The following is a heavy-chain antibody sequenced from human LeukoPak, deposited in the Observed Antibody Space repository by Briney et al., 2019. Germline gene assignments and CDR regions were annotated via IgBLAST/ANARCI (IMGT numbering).Heavy chain of an antibody. Sequence: GGSLRLSCAASGFTLSNYDMHWVRQATGKGLEWVSGIDIPGNTYYPDSVKGRFTMSRESAKNSLYLQMNSLRAGDTAVYYCAKAEHYGSGSYFDYWGQGTLVTVSS. V-gene: IGHV3-13*01. J-gene: IGHJ4*02. CDR2: IDIPGNT. CDR3: AKAEHYGSGSYFDY. CDR1: GFTLSNYD. D-gene: IGHD3-10*01.